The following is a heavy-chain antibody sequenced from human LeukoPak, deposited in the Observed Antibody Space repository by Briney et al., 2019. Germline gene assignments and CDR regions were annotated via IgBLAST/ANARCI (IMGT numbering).Heavy chain of an antibody. V-gene: IGHV4-59*11. CDR2: IYYSGST. Sequence: SETLSLTCTVSGGSISSHYWSWIRQPPGKGLEWIGYIYYSGSTNYNPSLKSRVTISVDTSKNQFSLKLSSVTAADTAAYYCAGLYGGNSYYFDYWGQGTLVTVSS. CDR1: GGSISSHY. D-gene: IGHD4-23*01. CDR3: AGLYGGNSYYFDY. J-gene: IGHJ4*02.